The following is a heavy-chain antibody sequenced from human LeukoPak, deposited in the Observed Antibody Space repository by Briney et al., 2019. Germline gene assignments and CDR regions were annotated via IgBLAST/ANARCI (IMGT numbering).Heavy chain of an antibody. CDR1: GFTFTAHY. Sequence: ASARVPCTTSGFTFTAHYMHWVRQAPGQGLEWMGWIKPDTGVTYYAQTFQGRFTMTVDVSISTVSMELTSLRSDDTAIYYCARDNNWGPDYWGQGTLVT. D-gene: IGHD7-27*01. CDR3: ARDNNWGPDY. V-gene: IGHV1-2*02. CDR2: IKPDTGVT. J-gene: IGHJ4*02.